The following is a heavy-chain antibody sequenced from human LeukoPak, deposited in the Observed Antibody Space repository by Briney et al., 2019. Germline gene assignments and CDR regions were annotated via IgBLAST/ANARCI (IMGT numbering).Heavy chain of an antibody. V-gene: IGHV1-69*06. CDR3: ARESADYYYMDV. CDR2: IIPIFSTA. Sequence: SVKVSCKASGGTFSTSAINWVRQAPGQGLEWMGGIIPIFSTANYAQKFQGRVTITADKSTSTAYMELSSLRSEDTAVYYCARESADYYYMDVWGKGTTVTVSS. J-gene: IGHJ6*03. CDR1: GGTFSTSA.